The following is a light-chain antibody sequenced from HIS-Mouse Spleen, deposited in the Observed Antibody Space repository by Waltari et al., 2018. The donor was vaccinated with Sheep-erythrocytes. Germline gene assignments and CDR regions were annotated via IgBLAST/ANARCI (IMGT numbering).Light chain of an antibody. V-gene: IGLV2-11*01. CDR2: DVS. J-gene: IGLJ1*01. CDR3: CSYAGSYNHV. Sequence: QSALTQPRSVSGSPGQSVTISCTGTSSDGGGYNYLSWYQQHPGKAPKLMIYDVSKRPSGVPDRFSGSKSGNTASLTISGLQAEDEADYYCCSYAGSYNHVFATGTKVTVL. CDR1: SSDGGGYNY.